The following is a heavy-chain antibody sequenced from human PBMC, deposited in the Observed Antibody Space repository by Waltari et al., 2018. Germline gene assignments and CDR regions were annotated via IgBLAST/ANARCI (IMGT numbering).Heavy chain of an antibody. Sequence: EVQLVQSGAEVKKPGESLKISCKGSGYSFTSYWIGWVRQMPGKGLEWMGVIYPGDSVTRYSPSFQGQVTISADKSISTAYLRWSSLKASDTAVYYCARDPVEDDSRAAGTGYYFDYWGQGTLVTVSS. J-gene: IGHJ4*02. CDR3: ARDPVEDDSRAAGTGYYFDY. V-gene: IGHV5-51*01. CDR2: IYPGDSVT. D-gene: IGHD6-13*01. CDR1: GYSFTSYW.